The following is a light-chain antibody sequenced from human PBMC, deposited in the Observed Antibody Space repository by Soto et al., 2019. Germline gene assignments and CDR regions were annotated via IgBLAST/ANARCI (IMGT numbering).Light chain of an antibody. J-gene: IGLJ3*02. CDR1: SSNIGNNY. CDR2: ENN. Sequence: QSVLTQPPSVSAAPGQTVTISSSGSSSNIGNNYVSWYQQLPGTAPKLLIYENNKRPSGIPDRFSGSKSGTSATLGITGLQTGDEADYYCGTWDGSLRVFGGGTKVTVL. CDR3: GTWDGSLRV. V-gene: IGLV1-51*02.